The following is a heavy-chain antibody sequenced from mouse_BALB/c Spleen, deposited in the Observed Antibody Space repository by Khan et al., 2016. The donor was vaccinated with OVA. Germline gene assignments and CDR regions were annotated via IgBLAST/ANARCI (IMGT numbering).Heavy chain of an antibody. Sequence: EVKLMESGGGLVQPGGSRKLSCAASGFTFSDYGMAWVRQAPGKGPEWVAFISSLAYSIYYADTVTGRITISRENAKNNLYLVMSSLRSEDTAMYYCARSWAMDYWGQGTSVTVSS. CDR3: ARSWAMDY. J-gene: IGHJ4*01. V-gene: IGHV5-15*02. CDR1: GFTFSDYG. CDR2: ISSLAYSI.